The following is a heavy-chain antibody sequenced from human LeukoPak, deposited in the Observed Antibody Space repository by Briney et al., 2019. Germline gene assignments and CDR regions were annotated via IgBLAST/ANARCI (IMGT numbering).Heavy chain of an antibody. Sequence: GGSLGLSCAASGFTFSSYAMHWVRQAPGKGLEWVAVISYDGSNKYYADSVKGRFTISRDNSKNTLYLQMNSLRAEDTAVYYCARGSWIQLWFIDYWGQGTLVTVSS. CDR1: GFTFSSYA. D-gene: IGHD5-18*01. CDR2: ISYDGSNK. CDR3: ARGSWIQLWFIDY. J-gene: IGHJ4*02. V-gene: IGHV3-30-3*01.